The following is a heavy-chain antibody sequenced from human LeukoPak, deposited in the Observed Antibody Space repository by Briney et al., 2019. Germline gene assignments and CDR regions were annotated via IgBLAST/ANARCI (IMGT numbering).Heavy chain of an antibody. Sequence: ASVKVSCKASGGTFSSYAISWVRQAPGQGLEWMGRIIPILGIANYAQKFQGRVTITADKSTSTAYMELSSLRSEDTAVYYCASGVFTIFGVVQTDYYYYGMDVWGQGTTVTVSS. V-gene: IGHV1-69*04. CDR2: IIPILGIA. J-gene: IGHJ6*02. CDR3: ASGVFTIFGVVQTDYYYYGMDV. D-gene: IGHD3-3*01. CDR1: GGTFSSYA.